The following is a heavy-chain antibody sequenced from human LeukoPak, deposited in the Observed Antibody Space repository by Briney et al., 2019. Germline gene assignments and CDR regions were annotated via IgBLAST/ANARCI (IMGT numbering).Heavy chain of an antibody. CDR2: VSSSSSTI. J-gene: IGHJ3*02. Sequence: GGSLRLSCAASGFTFSSYSMNWVRQAPGKGLEGVSYVSSSSSTIYYADSVKGRFTISRDNAKNSLYLQMNSLRAEDTAVYYCARTKLPRGAFDIWGQGTMVTVSS. V-gene: IGHV3-48*04. CDR1: GFTFSSYS. CDR3: ARTKLPRGAFDI. D-gene: IGHD3-10*01.